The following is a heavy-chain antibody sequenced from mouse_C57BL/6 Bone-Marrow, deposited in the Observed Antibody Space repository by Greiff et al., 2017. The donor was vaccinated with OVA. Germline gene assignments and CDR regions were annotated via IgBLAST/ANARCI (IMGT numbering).Heavy chain of an antibody. CDR1: GFTFTDYY. J-gene: IGHJ4*01. CDR2: IRNKANGYTT. Sequence: EVQVVESGGGLVQPGGSLSLSCAASGFTFTDYYMSWVRQPPGKALEWLGFIRNKANGYTTEYSASVKGRFTISRDNSQSILYLQMNALRAEDSATYYCARSHYSYYAMDYWGQGTSVTVSS. CDR3: ARSHYSYYAMDY. V-gene: IGHV7-3*01. D-gene: IGHD1-2*01.